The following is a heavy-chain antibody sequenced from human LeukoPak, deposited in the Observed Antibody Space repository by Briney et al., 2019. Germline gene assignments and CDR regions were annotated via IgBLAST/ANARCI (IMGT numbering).Heavy chain of an antibody. Sequence: PSETLSLTCTVSGGSISSSSYYWGWIRQPPGKGLEWIGSIYYSGSTYYNPSLKSRVTISVDTSKNQFSLKLSSVTAADTAVYYCARHQAYYDSSGAYYFDYWGQGTLVTVSS. D-gene: IGHD3-22*01. CDR3: ARHQAYYDSSGAYYFDY. V-gene: IGHV4-39*01. J-gene: IGHJ4*02. CDR1: GGSISSSSYY. CDR2: IYYSGST.